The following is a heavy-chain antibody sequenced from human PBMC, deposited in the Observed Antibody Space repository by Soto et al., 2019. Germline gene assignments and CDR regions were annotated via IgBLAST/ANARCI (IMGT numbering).Heavy chain of an antibody. Sequence: SVKVSCKRSGGTFSSYSISWVRQAPGQGLEWMGGIIPIFGTANYAQKFQGRVTITADESTSTAYMELSSLRSEDTAVYYCASMGNGLFDYWGQGTLVTVSS. CDR3: ASMGNGLFDY. D-gene: IGHD3-10*01. V-gene: IGHV1-69*13. CDR2: IIPIFGTA. CDR1: GGTFSSYS. J-gene: IGHJ4*02.